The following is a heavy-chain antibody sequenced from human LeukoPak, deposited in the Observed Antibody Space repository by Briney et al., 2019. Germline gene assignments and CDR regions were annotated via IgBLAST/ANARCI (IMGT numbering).Heavy chain of an antibody. D-gene: IGHD4-17*01. V-gene: IGHV3-30*02. J-gene: IGHJ4*02. CDR1: GFTFSSYG. CDR2: IRYDGSNK. Sequence: GGSLRLSCAASGFTFSSYGIHWVRQAPGKGLEWVAFIRYDGSNKYYADSVKGRFTISRDNSKNTLYLQMNSLRAEDTAVYYCAKDLYGDYENIVDYWGQGTLVTVSS. CDR3: AKDLYGDYENIVDY.